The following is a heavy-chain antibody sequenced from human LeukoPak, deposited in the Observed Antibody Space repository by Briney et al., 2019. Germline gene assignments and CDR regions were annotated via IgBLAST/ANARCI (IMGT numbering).Heavy chain of an antibody. CDR1: GVSISTSC. V-gene: IGHV4-59*03. J-gene: IGHJ1*01. Sequence: PSETLSLTCTVSGVSISTSCWSWIRQSPGRGLEWVGYRCDDGRDLYNPSLRSRVSRVTISVDASEKQFSLSLRSVTAADTAMYYCARITRVTPDGRAEYFEDWGQGTLVIVSS. D-gene: IGHD4-11*01. CDR2: RCDDGRD. CDR3: ARITRVTPDGRAEYFED.